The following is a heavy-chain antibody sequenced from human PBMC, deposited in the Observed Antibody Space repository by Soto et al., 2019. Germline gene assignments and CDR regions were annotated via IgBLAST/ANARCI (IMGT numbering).Heavy chain of an antibody. J-gene: IGHJ3*02. CDR2: IIPIFGTA. Sequence: QVQLVQSGAEVKKPGSSVKVSCKASGGTFSTYAISWVRLAPGQGLEWMGGIIPIFGTAKYAQKFQGRVTITADESTSTAYMELSSLRSEDTAVYYCAREIFGVIISGGRDAFDIWGQGTMVTVSS. D-gene: IGHD3-3*01. V-gene: IGHV1-69*01. CDR3: AREIFGVIISGGRDAFDI. CDR1: GGTFSTYA.